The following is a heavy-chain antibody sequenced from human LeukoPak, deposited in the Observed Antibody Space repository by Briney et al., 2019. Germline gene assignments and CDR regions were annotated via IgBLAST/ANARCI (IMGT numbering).Heavy chain of an antibody. Sequence: PGGSLRLSCAASGFTFSNYAMGWVRQAPGKGLELVASTNQDGSEKYHVDSVKGRFTISRDNDKNSLYLQMNSLRAEDTAVYYCARDPGFSAFDIWGQGAVVTVSS. V-gene: IGHV3-7*01. CDR1: GFTFSNYA. CDR3: ARDPGFSAFDI. CDR2: TNQDGSEK. J-gene: IGHJ3*02.